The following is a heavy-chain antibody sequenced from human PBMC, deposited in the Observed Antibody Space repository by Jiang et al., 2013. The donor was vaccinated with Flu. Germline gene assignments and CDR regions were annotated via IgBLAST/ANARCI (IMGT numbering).Heavy chain of an antibody. V-gene: IGHV4-59*01. CDR2: IYYSGST. CDR3: ARVEGSYYFDY. Sequence: LLKPSETLSLTCTVSGGSISSYYWSWIRQPPGKGLEWIGYIYYSGSTNYNPSLKSRVTISVDTSKNQFSLKLSSVTAADTAVYYCARVEGSYYFDYWGQGTLVTVSS. CDR1: GGSISSYY. J-gene: IGHJ4*02.